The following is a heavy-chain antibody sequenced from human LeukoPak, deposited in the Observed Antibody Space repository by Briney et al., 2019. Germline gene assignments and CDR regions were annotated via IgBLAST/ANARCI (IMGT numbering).Heavy chain of an antibody. Sequence: PGGSLRLSCAASGFTFSSYEMNWVRQAPGKGLEWVSYISDSGNTIYYADFVKSRFTISRDNAKNSLYLQMNSLRAEDTAVYYCAREVLVGGPFDYWGQGTLVTVSS. V-gene: IGHV3-48*03. CDR2: ISDSGNTI. D-gene: IGHD2-15*01. J-gene: IGHJ4*02. CDR1: GFTFSSYE. CDR3: AREVLVGGPFDY.